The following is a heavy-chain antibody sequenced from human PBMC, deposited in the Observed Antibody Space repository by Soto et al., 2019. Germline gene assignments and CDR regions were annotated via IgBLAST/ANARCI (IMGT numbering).Heavy chain of an antibody. V-gene: IGHV4-34*01. CDR3: ARGPTVVVPAAMGFDY. Sequence: SETLSLTCTVSGGSISSDDYYWTWIRQPPGKGLEWIGEINHSGSTNYNPSLKSRVTISVDTSKNQFSLKLSSVTAADTAVYYCARGPTVVVPAAMGFDYWGQGTLVTVSS. D-gene: IGHD2-2*01. CDR2: INHSGST. CDR1: GGSISSDDYY. J-gene: IGHJ4*02.